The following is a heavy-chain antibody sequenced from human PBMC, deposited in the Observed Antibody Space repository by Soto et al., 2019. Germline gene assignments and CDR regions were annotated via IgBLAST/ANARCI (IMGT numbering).Heavy chain of an antibody. J-gene: IGHJ4*02. D-gene: IGHD3-22*01. V-gene: IGHV1-69*13. CDR3: ARADSSGYYSGDY. CDR1: GGTFSSYA. Sequence: SVKVSCQASGGTFSSYAISWVRQAPGQGLEWMGGIIPIFGTANYAQKFQGRVTITADESTSTAYMELSSLRSEDTAAYYCARADSSGYYSGDYWGQGTLVTVSS. CDR2: IIPIFGTA.